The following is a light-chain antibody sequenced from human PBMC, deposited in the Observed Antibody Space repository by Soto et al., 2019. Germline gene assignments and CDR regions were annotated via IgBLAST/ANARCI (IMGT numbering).Light chain of an antibody. V-gene: IGKV3-15*01. J-gene: IGKJ2*01. CDR2: GAS. Sequence: EIVMMQSPATLSVSPGERATLSCRASQSVSSNLAWYQQKPGQAPRLLIYGASTRATGIPARFSGSGSGTEFTLTISSLQSEDFAVYYCQQYNNWPPYTFGQGTKLDIK. CDR1: QSVSSN. CDR3: QQYNNWPPYT.